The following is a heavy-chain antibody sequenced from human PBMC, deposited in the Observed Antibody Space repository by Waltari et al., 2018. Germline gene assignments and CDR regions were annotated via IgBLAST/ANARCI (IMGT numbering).Heavy chain of an antibody. V-gene: IGHV1-69*01. CDR3: ARDGRYYDSSGYTYFDL. J-gene: IGHJ2*01. CDR1: GGTFSSYA. D-gene: IGHD3-22*01. Sequence: QVQLVQSGAEVKKPGSSAKVSCKASGGTFSSYAISWVRQAPGQGLEWMGGIIPIFGTANYAQKFQGRVTITADESTSTAYMELSSLRSEDTAVYYCARDGRYYDSSGYTYFDLWGRGTLVTVSS. CDR2: IIPIFGTA.